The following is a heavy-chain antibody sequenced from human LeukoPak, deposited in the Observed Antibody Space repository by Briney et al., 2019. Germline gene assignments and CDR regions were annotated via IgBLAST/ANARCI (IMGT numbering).Heavy chain of an antibody. CDR2: IYYSGST. V-gene: IGHV4-59*01. D-gene: IGHD6-13*01. J-gene: IGHJ4*02. CDR1: GGSISSYY. CDR3: ARADSSSWFD. Sequence: PSETLSLTCTVSGGSISSYYWSWIRQPPGKGLEWIGYIYYSGSTNYNPSLKSRVTISLDTSKDQFSLKLRSVTAADTAVYYCARADSSSWFDWGQGTLVTVSS.